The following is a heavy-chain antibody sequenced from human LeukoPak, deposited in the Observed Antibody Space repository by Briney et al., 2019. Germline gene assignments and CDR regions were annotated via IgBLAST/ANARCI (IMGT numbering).Heavy chain of an antibody. CDR1: GLTFSTYY. Sequence: PGGSLRLSCSASGLTFSTYYMHWVRQAPGQGLEYVSAISSNGGSTYYADSVKGRFTISRDNSKDTLYLQMNTIRGEDTSVYYCVKGGDFEYWGQGTLVIVSS. V-gene: IGHV3-64D*06. CDR3: VKGGDFEY. CDR2: ISSNGGST. J-gene: IGHJ4*02. D-gene: IGHD5-24*01.